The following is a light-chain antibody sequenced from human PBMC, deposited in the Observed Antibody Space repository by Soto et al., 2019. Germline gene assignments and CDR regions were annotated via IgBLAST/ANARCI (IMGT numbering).Light chain of an antibody. CDR1: SSNIGAGYD. Sequence: QSVLTQPPSVSGAPGQRVTISCTGSSSNIGAGYDVHWYQQLPRTAPKLLIYGNSKRPSGVPDRFSGSKSGTSASLAITGLQAEDEADYYCQSYDSSLSGSVFGGGTKVTVL. V-gene: IGLV1-40*01. CDR2: GNS. CDR3: QSYDSSLSGSV. J-gene: IGLJ2*01.